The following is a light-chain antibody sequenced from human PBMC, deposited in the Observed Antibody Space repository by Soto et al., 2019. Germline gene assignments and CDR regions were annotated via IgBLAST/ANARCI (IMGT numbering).Light chain of an antibody. CDR3: SSYTSTSTLVV. Sequence: QSALTQPASVSGSPGQSITISCTGTCSDIGGYDYVSWYQQYPGKVPKLMIYDVTNRASGVPSRFSASKSGDTASLTISGLQAEDEADYYCSSYTSTSTLVVFGGGTKLTVL. J-gene: IGLJ2*01. V-gene: IGLV2-14*01. CDR1: CSDIGGYDY. CDR2: DVT.